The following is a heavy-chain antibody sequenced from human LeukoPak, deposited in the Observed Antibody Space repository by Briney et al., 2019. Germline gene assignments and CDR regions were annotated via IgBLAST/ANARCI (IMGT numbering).Heavy chain of an antibody. CDR2: IYYSGST. D-gene: IGHD5-18*01. Sequence: SSETLSLTCTVSGSSISSSSYYWGWIRQPPGKGLEWIGSIYYSGSTYYNPSLKSRVTISVDTSKNQFSLKLSSVTAADTAVYYCARTIGYRRQSSFDYWGQGTLVTVSS. J-gene: IGHJ4*02. CDR3: ARTIGYRRQSSFDY. V-gene: IGHV4-39*01. CDR1: GSSISSSSYY.